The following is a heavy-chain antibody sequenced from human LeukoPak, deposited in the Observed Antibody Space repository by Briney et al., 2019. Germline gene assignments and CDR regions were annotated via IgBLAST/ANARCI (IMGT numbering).Heavy chain of an antibody. CDR1: GFTFDDYA. D-gene: IGHD6-13*01. CDR3: AKDMQIAAAGSDNWFDP. CDR2: ISWNSGSI. Sequence: GGSLRLSCAASGFTFDDYAMHWVRQAPGKGLEWVSGISWNSGSIGYADSVKGRFTISRDNAKNSLYLQMNSLRAEDTALYYCAKDMQIAAAGSDNWFDPWGQGTLVTVSS. V-gene: IGHV3-9*01. J-gene: IGHJ5*02.